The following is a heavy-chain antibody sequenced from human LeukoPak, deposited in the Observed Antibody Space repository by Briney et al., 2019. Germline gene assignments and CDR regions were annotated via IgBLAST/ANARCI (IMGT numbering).Heavy chain of an antibody. CDR3: ARMNQYYDSSNFDY. J-gene: IGHJ4*02. Sequence: EASVTVSCTASGYTFTSYAMNWVRQAPGQGLEWMGWINTNTGNPTYAQGFTGRFVFSLDTSVSTAYLQISSLKAEDTAVYYCARMNQYYDSSNFDYWGQGTLVTVSS. D-gene: IGHD3-22*01. CDR1: GYTFTSYA. V-gene: IGHV7-4-1*02. CDR2: INTNTGNP.